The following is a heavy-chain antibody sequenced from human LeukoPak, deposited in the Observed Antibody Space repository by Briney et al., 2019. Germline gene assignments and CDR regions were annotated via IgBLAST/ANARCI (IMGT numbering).Heavy chain of an antibody. Sequence: ASVEVSCTASGYTFTIYDINWVRQATGQGLEWMGWMNPNSGNTGYAQKFQGRGTMTRNTSISTAYMELSSLRSEDTAVYYCARESGLDYWGQGTLVTVSS. V-gene: IGHV1-8*01. CDR1: GYTFTIYD. D-gene: IGHD3-3*01. J-gene: IGHJ4*02. CDR3: ARESGLDY. CDR2: MNPNSGNT.